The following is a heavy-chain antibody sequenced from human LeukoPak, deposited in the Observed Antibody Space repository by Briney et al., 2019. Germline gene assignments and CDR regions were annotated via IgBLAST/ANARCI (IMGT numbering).Heavy chain of an antibody. V-gene: IGHV4-59*08. Sequence: SETLSLTCTVSGGPISSYYWSWIRLPPGKGLEWIGYIYYSGSTNYNPSLKSRVTISVDTSKNQFSLKLSSVTAADTAVYYCARRDSSGWTFDYWGQGTLVTVSS. J-gene: IGHJ4*02. D-gene: IGHD6-19*01. CDR2: IYYSGST. CDR1: GGPISSYY. CDR3: ARRDSSGWTFDY.